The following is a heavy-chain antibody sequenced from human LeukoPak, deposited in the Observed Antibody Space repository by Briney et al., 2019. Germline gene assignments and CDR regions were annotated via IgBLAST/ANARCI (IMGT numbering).Heavy chain of an antibody. V-gene: IGHV4-59*01. D-gene: IGHD3-16*01. J-gene: IGHJ4*02. CDR1: GGSISSYY. Sequence: SETLSLTCTVSGGSISSYYWSWIRQPPGKGLEWIGYIYYSGSTNYNPSLKSRVTISVDTSKNQFSLKLSSVTAADTAVYYCARVVVAITFGGVITFFDYWGQGTLVTVSS. CDR2: IYYSGST. CDR3: ARVVVAITFGGVITFFDY.